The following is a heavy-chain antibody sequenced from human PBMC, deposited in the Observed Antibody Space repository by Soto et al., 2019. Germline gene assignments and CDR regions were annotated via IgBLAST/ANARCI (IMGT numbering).Heavy chain of an antibody. Sequence: PGGSLRLSCAASGFTFTTYAMSWVRQAPGKGLECVSAISSSGAGTYYADSVKGRFTISRDNSKNMLYLQMNSLRAEDTAVYYCAKVGSGSEFDYWGQGTLVTVSS. J-gene: IGHJ4*02. V-gene: IGHV3-23*01. D-gene: IGHD3-10*01. CDR1: GFTFTTYA. CDR2: ISSSGAGT. CDR3: AKVGSGSEFDY.